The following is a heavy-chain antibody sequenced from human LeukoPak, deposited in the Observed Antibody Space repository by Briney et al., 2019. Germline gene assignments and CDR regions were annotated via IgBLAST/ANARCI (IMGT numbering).Heavy chain of an antibody. Sequence: SETLSLTCAVYGGSFSGYYWSWIRQPAGKGLEWIGRIYTSGSTNYNPSLKSRVTISVDTSKNQFSLKLSSVTAADTAVYYCARTVVSWRAAFDIWGQGTMVTVSS. CDR2: IYTSGST. CDR1: GGSFSGYY. J-gene: IGHJ3*02. V-gene: IGHV4-59*10. CDR3: ARTVVSWRAAFDI. D-gene: IGHD2-21*01.